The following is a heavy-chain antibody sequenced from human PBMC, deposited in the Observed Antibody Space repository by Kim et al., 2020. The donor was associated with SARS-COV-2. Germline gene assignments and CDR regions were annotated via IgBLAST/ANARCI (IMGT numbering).Heavy chain of an antibody. J-gene: IGHJ3*01. CDR3: ARGPGSVPYLSSFDV. CDR1: GFAFSSYG. D-gene: IGHD1-1*01. V-gene: IGHV3-33*08. CDR2: IWYDGSNK. Sequence: GGSLRLSCSATGFAFSSYGMHWVRQAPGKGLEWVAVIWYDGSNKFYADSVKGRFTISRDNTKNILYLQLNSLRVEDTAVYFCARGPGSVPYLSSFDVWGRGTVVTVSS.